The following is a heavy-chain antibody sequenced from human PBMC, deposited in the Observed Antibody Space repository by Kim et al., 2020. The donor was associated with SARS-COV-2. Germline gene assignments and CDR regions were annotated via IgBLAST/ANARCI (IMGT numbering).Heavy chain of an antibody. V-gene: IGHV3-23*01. CDR3: ATLPGVVVVAATQHYYYGMDG. CDR1: GFTFSSYA. J-gene: IGHJ6*02. Sequence: GGSLRLSCATSGFTFSSYAMSWVRQAPGKGLEWVSAISGSGGSTYYADSVKGRFTISRDNSKNTLYLQMNSLRAEDTAVYYCATLPGVVVVAATQHYYYGMDGWGQGTTVTVSS. CDR2: ISGSGGST. D-gene: IGHD2-15*01.